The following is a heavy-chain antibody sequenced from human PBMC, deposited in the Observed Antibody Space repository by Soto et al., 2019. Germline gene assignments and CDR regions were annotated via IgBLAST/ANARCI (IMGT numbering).Heavy chain of an antibody. Sequence: GGSLRLSCAASGFTFSSYGMHWVRQAPGKGLEWVAVISYDGSNKYYADSVKGRFTISRDNSKNTLYLQMNSLRAEDTAVYYCAKTWIQLWLGGDWFDPWGQGTLVTVSS. D-gene: IGHD5-18*01. CDR3: AKTWIQLWLGGDWFDP. V-gene: IGHV3-30*18. CDR2: ISYDGSNK. J-gene: IGHJ5*02. CDR1: GFTFSSYG.